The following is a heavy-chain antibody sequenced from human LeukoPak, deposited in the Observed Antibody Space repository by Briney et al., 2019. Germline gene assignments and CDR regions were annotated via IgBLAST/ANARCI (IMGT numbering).Heavy chain of an antibody. D-gene: IGHD6-13*01. CDR2: IYYSGST. V-gene: IGHV4-39*01. Sequence: SETLSLTCTVSAGSISSSSYYWGWIRHPPGKGLEWIGSIYYSGSTYYNPSLKRRVTISVHTSKHQFSLKLSSVTAPHTAGVFSARYSSSRTVSDYSGEGTL. CDR3: ARYSSSRTVSDY. CDR1: AGSISSSSYY. J-gene: IGHJ4*02.